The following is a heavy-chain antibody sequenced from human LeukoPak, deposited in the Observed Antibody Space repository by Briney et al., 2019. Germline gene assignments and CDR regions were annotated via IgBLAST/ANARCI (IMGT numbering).Heavy chain of an antibody. CDR1: GYTFTSYY. J-gene: IGHJ2*01. Sequence: ASVNVSCKASGYTFTSYYMHWVRQAPGQGLEWMGIINPSGGSTSYAQKFQGRVTMTRDTSTSTVYMELSSLRSEDTAVYYCARGLAIQLWLKGNWYFDLWGRGTLVTVSS. CDR3: ARGLAIQLWLKGNWYFDL. V-gene: IGHV1-46*01. CDR2: INPSGGST. D-gene: IGHD5-18*01.